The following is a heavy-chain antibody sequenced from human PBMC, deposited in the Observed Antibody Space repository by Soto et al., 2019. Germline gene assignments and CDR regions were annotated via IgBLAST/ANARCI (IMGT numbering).Heavy chain of an antibody. D-gene: IGHD6-19*01. CDR3: ARGGYSSFDYYYGMDV. V-gene: IGHV3-48*03. Sequence: EVQLVESGGGLVQPGGSLRLSCAASGFTFSSYEMNWVRQAPGKGLEWVSYISSSGSTIYYADSVKGRFTISRDNAKNSLYLQMNSLRAEDTAVYYCARGGYSSFDYYYGMDVWGQGTTVTVSS. CDR2: ISSSGSTI. CDR1: GFTFSSYE. J-gene: IGHJ6*02.